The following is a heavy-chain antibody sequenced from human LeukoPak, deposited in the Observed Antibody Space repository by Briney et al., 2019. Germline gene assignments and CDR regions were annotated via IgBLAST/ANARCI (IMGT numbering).Heavy chain of an antibody. V-gene: IGHV5-51*01. CDR1: GYGFTNYW. D-gene: IGHD3-10*01. CDR2: IYPGDSDT. CDR3: ATYAGSSSKYFRD. Sequence: GESLQISCKASGYGFTNYWIGWVRQMPGKGLEWMGIIYPGDSDTRYSPSFQGQVTISADKSISTAYLQRSSLQASDTAIYYCATYAGSSSKYFRDWGQGTLVTVSS. J-gene: IGHJ1*01.